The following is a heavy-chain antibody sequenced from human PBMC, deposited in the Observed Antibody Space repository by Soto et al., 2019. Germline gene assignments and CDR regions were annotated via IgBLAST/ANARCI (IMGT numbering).Heavy chain of an antibody. CDR3: AKVQWAAGTHYYYYGMDV. J-gene: IGHJ6*02. D-gene: IGHD6-13*01. CDR2: ISGSGGST. CDR1: GFTFSSYA. Sequence: PGGSLRLSCAASGFTFSSYAMSWVRQAPGKGLEWVSAISGSGGSTYYADSVKGRFTISRDNSKNTLYLQMNSLRAEDTAVYYCAKVQWAAGTHYYYYGMDVSGQATTVTVSS. V-gene: IGHV3-23*01.